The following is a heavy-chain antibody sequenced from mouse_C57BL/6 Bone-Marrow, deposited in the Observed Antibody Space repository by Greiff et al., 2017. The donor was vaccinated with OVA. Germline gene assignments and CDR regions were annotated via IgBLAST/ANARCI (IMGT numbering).Heavy chain of an antibody. CDR2: ISSGGDYI. Sequence: EVQLVESGAGLVKPGGSLKLSCAASGFTFSSYAMSWVRQTPEKRLEWVAYISSGGDYIYYADTVKGRFTMSRDNARNTLYLQMSSLKSEDTAMYYCTRDYYGSSYVGYFDVWGTGTTVTVSS. D-gene: IGHD1-1*01. CDR3: TRDYYGSSYVGYFDV. J-gene: IGHJ1*03. V-gene: IGHV5-9-1*02. CDR1: GFTFSSYA.